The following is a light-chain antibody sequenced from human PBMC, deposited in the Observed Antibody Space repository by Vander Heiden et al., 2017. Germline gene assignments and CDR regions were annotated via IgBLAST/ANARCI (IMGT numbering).Light chain of an antibody. V-gene: IGLV3-21*02. CDR2: DDS. J-gene: IGLJ2*01. CDR1: NIGSKS. CDR3: QVWDISSDTYVV. Sequence: VSVAPGQTARITCGGNNIGSKSVHWYQQKPGQAPVLVVYDDSDRPSGLPERFSGSNSGNTATLTISRVEAGDEADYYCQVWDISSDTYVVFGGGTKLTVL.